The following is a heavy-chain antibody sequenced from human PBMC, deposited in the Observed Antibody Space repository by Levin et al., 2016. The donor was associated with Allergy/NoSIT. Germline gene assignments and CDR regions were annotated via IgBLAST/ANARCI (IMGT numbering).Heavy chain of an antibody. D-gene: IGHD3-9*01. CDR3: ARRPILTGSFDY. Sequence: RQAPGKGLEWIGSIYYSGSTYYNPSLKSRVTISVDTSKNQFSLKLSSVTAADTAVYYCARRPILTGSFDYWGQGTLVTVSS. V-gene: IGHV4-39*01. CDR2: IYYSGST. J-gene: IGHJ4*02.